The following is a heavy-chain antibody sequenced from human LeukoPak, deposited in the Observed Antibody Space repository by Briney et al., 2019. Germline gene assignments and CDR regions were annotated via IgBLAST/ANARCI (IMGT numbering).Heavy chain of an antibody. Sequence: SETLSLTCTVSGGSISSYYWSWIRQPPGKGLEWIGYIYYSGSTNYNPSLKSRVTISVDTSKNQFSLKLSSVTAADTAAYYCARGGPCSSTSCYSYNWFDPWGQGTLVTVSS. J-gene: IGHJ5*02. CDR1: GGSISSYY. V-gene: IGHV4-59*01. CDR3: ARGGPCSSTSCYSYNWFDP. CDR2: IYYSGST. D-gene: IGHD2-2*01.